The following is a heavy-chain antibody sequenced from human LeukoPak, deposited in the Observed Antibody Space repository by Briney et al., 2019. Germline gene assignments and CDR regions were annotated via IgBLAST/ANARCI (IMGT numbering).Heavy chain of an antibody. CDR2: IYSTGTT. J-gene: IGHJ4*02. V-gene: IGHV4-4*07. CDR1: GTSIRSYY. Sequence: SETLSLTFTVSGTSIRSYYWSWIRQPAGKGLEWIGRIYSTGTTNYNPSLKSRVTMSVDTSKNQFSLDVSSVTAADTAVYYCARGSEYSSSSGFDYWGQGTLVTVSS. D-gene: IGHD6-6*01. CDR3: ARGSEYSSSSGFDY.